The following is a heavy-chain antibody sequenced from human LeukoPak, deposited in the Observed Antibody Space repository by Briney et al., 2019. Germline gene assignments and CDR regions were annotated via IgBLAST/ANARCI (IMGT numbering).Heavy chain of an antibody. CDR1: GFSFSDFY. CDR2: ISSRGSTI. CDR3: ARTYSSSWRDFDY. V-gene: IGHV3-11*01. Sequence: GGSLRLTCAASGFSFSDFYMSWIRRAPGEGLEWVSYISSRGSTIDYADSVKGRFTISRDNAKNSVYLHMNSVRAEDTAVYYCARTYSSSWRDFDYWGQGALVTVSS. D-gene: IGHD6-13*01. J-gene: IGHJ4*02.